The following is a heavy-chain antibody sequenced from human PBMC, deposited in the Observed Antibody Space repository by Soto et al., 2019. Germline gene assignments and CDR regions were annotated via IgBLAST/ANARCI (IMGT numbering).Heavy chain of an antibody. CDR1: GGSITSNNL. Sequence: QVQLQESGPGLVKSSETLFLTCAVSGGSITSNNLWSWIRRPPGQGLEWIGEIYHSGSANCNPSLKSRIIMSVDKSKNQFSLKLNSVTAADTAVYYCARGSTTVVTPNWFDPWGQGTLVTVSS. CDR3: ARGSTTVVTPNWFDP. CDR2: IYHSGSA. V-gene: IGHV4-4*02. J-gene: IGHJ5*02. D-gene: IGHD4-17*01.